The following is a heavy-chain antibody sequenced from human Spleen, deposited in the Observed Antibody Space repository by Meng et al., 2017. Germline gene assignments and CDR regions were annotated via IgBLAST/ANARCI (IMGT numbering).Heavy chain of an antibody. CDR3: ARDDSSGYYSY. CDR1: GGSVSSGSYY. D-gene: IGHD3-22*01. V-gene: IGHV4-61*01. CDR2: IYYSGST. J-gene: IGHJ4*02. Sequence: QGQLQESGPGLVRPSETLSLTCTVSGGSVSSGSYYWSWIRQPPGKGLEWIGYIYYSGSTNYNPSLKSRVTISVDTSKNQFSLKLSSVTAADTAVYYCARDDSSGYYSYWGQGTLVTVSS.